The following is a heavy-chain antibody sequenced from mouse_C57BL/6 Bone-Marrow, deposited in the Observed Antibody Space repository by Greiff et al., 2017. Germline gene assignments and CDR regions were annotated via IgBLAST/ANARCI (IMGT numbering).Heavy chain of an antibody. Sequence: VQLQQSGAELARPGASVKMSCKASGYTFTSYTMHWVKQSPGPGLEWIGYINPSSGYTKSNQKFKDKATLTADKSSSTAYMQLSSLTSEDSAVYYCAREDSSGNFAYWGQGTLVTVSA. CDR3: AREDSSGNFAY. CDR1: GYTFTSYT. D-gene: IGHD3-2*02. V-gene: IGHV1-4*01. J-gene: IGHJ3*01. CDR2: INPSSGYT.